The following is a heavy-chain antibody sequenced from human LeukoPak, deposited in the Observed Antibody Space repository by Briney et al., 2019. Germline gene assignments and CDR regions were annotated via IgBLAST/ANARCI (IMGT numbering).Heavy chain of an antibody. CDR2: FYSGGHT. V-gene: IGHV3-66*01. CDR3: ARDSPYCPGDCPT. D-gene: IGHD2-21*02. CDR1: GFTVSSNY. Sequence: PGGSLRLSCAASGFTVSSNYMSWVRQAPGKGLEWVSVFYSGGHTYYADSVKGRFTISRDNSKNTVYLQMNSLRAEDTAVYYCARDSPYCPGDCPTWGQGTLVTVSS. J-gene: IGHJ5*02.